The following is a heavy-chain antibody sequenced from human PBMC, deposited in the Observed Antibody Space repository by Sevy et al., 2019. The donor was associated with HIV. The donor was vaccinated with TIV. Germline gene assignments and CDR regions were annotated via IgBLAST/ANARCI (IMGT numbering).Heavy chain of an antibody. CDR2: IYHSGST. J-gene: IGHJ4*02. CDR1: GGSISSNNW. D-gene: IGHD2-2*03. CDR3: ARGVGGYCSSTSWHVDY. Sequence: SDTLSLTCAVSGGSISSNNWWNWVRQTPGKGLEWIGEIYHSGSTNRNPSLKSRVTISVDKSKNQFSLKLSSVTAADTAVYYCARGVGGYCSSTSWHVDYWGQGTLVTVSS. V-gene: IGHV4-4*02.